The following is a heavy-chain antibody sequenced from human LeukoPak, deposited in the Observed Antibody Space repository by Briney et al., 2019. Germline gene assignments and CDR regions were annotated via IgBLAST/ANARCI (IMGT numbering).Heavy chain of an antibody. V-gene: IGHV4-39*01. CDR3: ARGLNWFDP. CDR2: IYYSGST. J-gene: IGHJ5*02. Sequence: SETLSLTCAVSGGSISSSNWWSWVRQPPGKGLEWIGSIYYSGSTYYNPSLKSRVTISVDTSKNQFSLKLSSVTAADTAVYYCARGLNWFDPWGQGTLVAVSS. CDR1: GGSISSSNW.